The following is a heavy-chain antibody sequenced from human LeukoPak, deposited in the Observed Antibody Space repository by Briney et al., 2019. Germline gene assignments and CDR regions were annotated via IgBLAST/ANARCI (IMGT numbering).Heavy chain of an antibody. J-gene: IGHJ4*02. CDR2: VNLQGST. CDR1: GGSITNTNY. Sequence: KPSETLSLTCGVSGGSITNTNYWTWVRQPPGKGLEWIGEVNLQGSTNYNPSLMGRVAIAVDTSENHISLQLTSVTAADTAVYYCARGGGPYRPLDYLGQGTLVTVSS. V-gene: IGHV4-4*02. CDR3: ARGGGPYRPLDY.